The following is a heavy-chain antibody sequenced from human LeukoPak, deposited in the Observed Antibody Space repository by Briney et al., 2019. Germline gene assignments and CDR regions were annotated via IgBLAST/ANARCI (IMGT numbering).Heavy chain of an antibody. CDR2: TYHRSTWYD. J-gene: IGHJ4*02. Sequence: SHTLSLTCAISGDSDSSNNAAWHWIRQSPSRGLEWLGRTYHRSTWYDDYVVSVRSRLTITPDISKNQVSLQLNSVTPEDTAVYYCTREVAGTGGFDYWGQGITVTVSS. D-gene: IGHD6-13*01. V-gene: IGHV6-1*01. CDR1: GDSDSSNNAA. CDR3: TREVAGTGGFDY.